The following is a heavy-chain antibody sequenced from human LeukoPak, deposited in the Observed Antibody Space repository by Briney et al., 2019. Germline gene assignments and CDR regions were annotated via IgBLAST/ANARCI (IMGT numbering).Heavy chain of an antibody. V-gene: IGHV3-21*01. CDR2: ISRTSTYI. J-gene: IGHJ4*02. CDR1: GFRFDTHD. CDR3: ARDSRKGGYYSEF. D-gene: IGHD3-22*01. Sequence: GGSLRLSCAASGFRFDTHDLNWVRQAPGKGLECVSYISRTSTYIYYADSVKGRFTISRDNAKNLLHLQMNSLRAEDTAVYFCARDSRKGGYYSEFWGQGTLVTVSS.